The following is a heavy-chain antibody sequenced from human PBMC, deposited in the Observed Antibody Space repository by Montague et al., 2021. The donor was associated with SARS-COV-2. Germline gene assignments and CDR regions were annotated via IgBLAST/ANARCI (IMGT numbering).Heavy chain of an antibody. CDR2: IYYSGST. D-gene: IGHD5-18*01. Sequence: SETLSLTCTVSGGSISSYYWSWIRQPPGKGLEWIGYIYYSGSTDYNPSLKSRVTISLDTSKNQFSLKLNSVTAADTAVYYCARGCYGPDAFDFWGQGTMVTVSS. V-gene: IGHV4-59*01. CDR1: GGSISSYY. CDR3: ARGCYGPDAFDF. J-gene: IGHJ3*01.